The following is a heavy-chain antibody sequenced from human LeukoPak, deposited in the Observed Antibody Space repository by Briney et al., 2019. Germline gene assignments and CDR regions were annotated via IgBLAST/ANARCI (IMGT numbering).Heavy chain of an antibody. CDR1: GGSFSGYY. J-gene: IGHJ3*02. CDR2: INHSGST. D-gene: IGHD3-22*01. Sequence: SETLSLTCAVYGGSFSGYYWSWIRQPPGKGLEWIGEINHSGSTNYNPSLKGRVTISVDTSKNQFSLKLSSVTAADTAVYYCARDGITMIVVPQGTNAFDIWGQGTMVTVSS. CDR3: ARDGITMIVVPQGTNAFDI. V-gene: IGHV4-34*01.